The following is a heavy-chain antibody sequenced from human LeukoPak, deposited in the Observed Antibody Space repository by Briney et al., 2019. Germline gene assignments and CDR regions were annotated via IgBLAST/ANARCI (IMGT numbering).Heavy chain of an antibody. D-gene: IGHD3-22*01. CDR2: INHSGST. CDR3: ARHGEGHYYDSSGNRATAFDI. Sequence: SETLSLTCAVYGGSFSGYYWSWIRQPPGKGLEWIGEINHSGSTYYNPSLKSRVTISVDTSKNQFSLKLSSVTAADTAVYYCARHGEGHYYDSSGNRATAFDIWGQGTMVTVSS. V-gene: IGHV4-34*01. J-gene: IGHJ3*02. CDR1: GGSFSGYY.